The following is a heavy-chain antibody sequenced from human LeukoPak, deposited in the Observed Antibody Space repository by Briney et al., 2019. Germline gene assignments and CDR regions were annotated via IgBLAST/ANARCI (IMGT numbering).Heavy chain of an antibody. J-gene: IGHJ4*02. Sequence: GGSLRLSCAASGFTFSSYWMSWVRQAPGKGLEWVANIKKDGIEKYYVESVKGRFTISRDNAKNSLYLQMNSLRAEDTAVYYCARGRYSSRSGGYYFDIWGRGTLVTVSS. V-gene: IGHV3-7*01. CDR3: ARGRYSSRSGGYYFDI. CDR1: GFTFSSYW. CDR2: IKKDGIEK. D-gene: IGHD2-2*01.